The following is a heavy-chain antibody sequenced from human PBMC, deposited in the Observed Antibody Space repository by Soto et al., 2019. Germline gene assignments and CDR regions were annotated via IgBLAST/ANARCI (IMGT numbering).Heavy chain of an antibody. V-gene: IGHV3-48*03. CDR2: ITTSGSDM. CDR1: GFPFSTYA. CDR3: VRERFCHDMTGKDV. D-gene: IGHD3-22*01. J-gene: IGHJ6*02. Sequence: GRSRRLSCAGSGFPFSTYAMNWVRQAPGKGREWIAHITTSGSDMNYADSVKGRFTISRDNSKSSVFLQMNSLRVEDTAIYYCVRERFCHDMTGKDVWGQGTQLTLSS.